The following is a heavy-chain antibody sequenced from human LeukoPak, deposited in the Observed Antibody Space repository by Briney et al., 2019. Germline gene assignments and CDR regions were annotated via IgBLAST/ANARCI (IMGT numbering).Heavy chain of an antibody. Sequence: SETLSLTCAVYGGSFSGYYWSWIRQPPEKGLEWIGEINHSGSTNYNPSLKSRVTISVDTSKNQFSLKLSSVTAADTAVYYCASGGLYSGYDSRAFDYWGQGTLVTVSS. V-gene: IGHV4-34*01. J-gene: IGHJ4*02. D-gene: IGHD5-12*01. CDR3: ASGGLYSGYDSRAFDY. CDR2: INHSGST. CDR1: GGSFSGYY.